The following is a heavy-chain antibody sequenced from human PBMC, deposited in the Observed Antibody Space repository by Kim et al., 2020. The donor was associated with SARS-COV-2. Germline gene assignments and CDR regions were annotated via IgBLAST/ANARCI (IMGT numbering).Heavy chain of an antibody. CDR3: AREAPMVTFDY. V-gene: IGHV4-4*07. Sequence: TNYNPSLKSRVTMSVDTSKNQFSLKLSSVTAADTAVYYCAREAPMVTFDYWGQGTLVTVSS. J-gene: IGHJ4*02. CDR2: T. D-gene: IGHD3-10*01.